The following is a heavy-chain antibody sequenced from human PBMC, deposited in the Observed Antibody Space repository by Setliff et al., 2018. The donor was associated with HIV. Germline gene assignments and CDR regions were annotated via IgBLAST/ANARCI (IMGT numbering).Heavy chain of an antibody. CDR3: AKTPSSGWYSLYLDY. V-gene: IGHV3-48*03. Sequence: LSLTCAVYGGSVSGHYWGWFRQPPGKGLEWISYIRGKSDIIKYAESVKGRFTISRDNAKNSLYLQMNSLRAEDTAIYYCAKTPSSGWYSLYLDYWGQGTLVTVSS. CDR1: GGSVSGHY. CDR2: IRGKSDII. J-gene: IGHJ4*02. D-gene: IGHD6-19*01.